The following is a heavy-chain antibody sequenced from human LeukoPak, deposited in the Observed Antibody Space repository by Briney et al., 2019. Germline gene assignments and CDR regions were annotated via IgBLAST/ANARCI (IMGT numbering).Heavy chain of an antibody. CDR1: GGTFSSYA. Sequence: SVKVSCKASGGTFSSYAISWVRQAPGQGLEWMGGIILIFGTANYAQKFQGRVTITADESTSTAYMELSSLRSEDTAVYYCARESPIVVVPAAIEYYYYYGMDVWGKGTTVTVSS. J-gene: IGHJ6*04. CDR2: IILIFGTA. V-gene: IGHV1-69*13. CDR3: ARESPIVVVPAAIEYYYYYGMDV. D-gene: IGHD2-2*01.